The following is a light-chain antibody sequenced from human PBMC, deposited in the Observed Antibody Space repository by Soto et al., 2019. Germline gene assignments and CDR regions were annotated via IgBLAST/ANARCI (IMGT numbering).Light chain of an antibody. CDR2: GAS. V-gene: IGKV1-6*02. CDR1: QDIRKD. Sequence: AIQMTQSPSSLSASVGDRVTITCRASQDIRKDLGWYQQKPGKAPKILIYGASTLQSGVPSRFSGSGSGTDFTLTISSLQPEDFAAYYCLQHYNYPFTFGQGTKVDSK. J-gene: IGKJ2*01. CDR3: LQHYNYPFT.